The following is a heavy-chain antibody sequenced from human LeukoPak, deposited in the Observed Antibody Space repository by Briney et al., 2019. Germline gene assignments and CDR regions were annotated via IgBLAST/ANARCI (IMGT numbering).Heavy chain of an antibody. J-gene: IGHJ6*02. CDR2: INSDGSST. CDR1: GFTFSSYW. D-gene: IGHD1-26*01. CDR3: AREKLIVGATDYYYYGMDV. Sequence: GGSLRLSCAASGFTFSSYWMHWVRQAPGKGLVWVSRINSDGSSTSYADSVKGRFTISRDNAKNTLYLQMNSLRAEDTAVYYCAREKLIVGATDYYYYGMDVWGQGTTVTVSS. V-gene: IGHV3-74*01.